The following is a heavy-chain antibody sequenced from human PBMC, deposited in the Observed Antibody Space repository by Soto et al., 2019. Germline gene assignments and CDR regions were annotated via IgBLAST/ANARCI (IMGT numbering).Heavy chain of an antibody. Sequence: EVQLVESGGGLVQPGGSLRLSCAASGFNFRTYWMSWVRQAPGKGLEWVANIKEDGSDKYYVDSVKGRLTVSRDNAKNLLYLQLNSLRAEDTAAYYCAREGFSYGPKGAVFDHWGQGSLVTVSS. D-gene: IGHD5-18*01. CDR2: IKEDGSDK. CDR3: AREGFSYGPKGAVFDH. J-gene: IGHJ4*02. V-gene: IGHV3-7*03. CDR1: GFNFRTYW.